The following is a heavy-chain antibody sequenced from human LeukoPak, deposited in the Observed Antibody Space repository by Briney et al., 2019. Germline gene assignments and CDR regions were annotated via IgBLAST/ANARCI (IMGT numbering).Heavy chain of an antibody. D-gene: IGHD6-13*01. CDR2: ISGDGGTT. CDR1: GFTFSSYA. J-gene: IGHJ4*02. Sequence: GGSLRLSCAASGFTFSSYAMTWVRQAPGKGLEWASTISGDGGTTFYADSVKGRFTISRENPKNTLYLQMSSLRADDTAVYYCAKSGSTRYDYFDFWGQGALVTVSS. V-gene: IGHV3-23*01. CDR3: AKSGSTRYDYFDF.